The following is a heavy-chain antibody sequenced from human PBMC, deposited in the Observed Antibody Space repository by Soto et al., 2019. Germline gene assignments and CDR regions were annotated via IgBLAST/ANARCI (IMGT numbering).Heavy chain of an antibody. CDR1: GGSISSYY. D-gene: IGHD1-26*01. V-gene: IGHV4-59*08. Sequence: PSETLSLTCTVSGGSISSYYWSWIRQPPGKGLEWIGYIYYSGSTNYNPSLKSRVTISVDTSRNQFSLKLSSVTAADTAVYYCARRIVGGNWYFDLWGRGTLVTDS. J-gene: IGHJ2*01. CDR2: IYYSGST. CDR3: ARRIVGGNWYFDL.